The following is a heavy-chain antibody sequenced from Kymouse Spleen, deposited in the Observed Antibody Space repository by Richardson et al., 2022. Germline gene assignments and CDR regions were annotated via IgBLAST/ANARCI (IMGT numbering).Heavy chain of an antibody. CDR2: ISWNSGSI. CDR1: GFTFDDYA. CDR3: AKDRSNLYYYGMDV. Sequence: EVQLVESGGGLVQPGRSLRLSCAASGFTFDDYAMHWVRQAPGKGLEWVSGISWNSGSIGYADSVKGRFTISRDNAKNSLYLQMNSLRAEDTALYYCAKDRSNLYYYGMDVWGQGTTVTVSS. V-gene: IGHV3-9*01. D-gene: IGHD4-11,IGHD4-11*01. J-gene: IGHJ6*02.